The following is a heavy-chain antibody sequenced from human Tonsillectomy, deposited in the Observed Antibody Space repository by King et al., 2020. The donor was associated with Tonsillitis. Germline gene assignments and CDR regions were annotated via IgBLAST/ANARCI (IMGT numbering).Heavy chain of an antibody. CDR1: GDSINSGPYY. CDR3: AREDYGDYPY. CDR2: NAASGST. Sequence: VQLQESGPGLVKPSQTLSLTCAVSGDSINSGPYYWNWIRQPAGKGLEWIGRNAASGSTSSNPSLKSRVTISVDTSKNQFSLRLTSVTAADTAVYYCAREDYGDYPYWGQGTLVTVSP. D-gene: IGHD4-17*01. J-gene: IGHJ4*02. V-gene: IGHV4-61*02.